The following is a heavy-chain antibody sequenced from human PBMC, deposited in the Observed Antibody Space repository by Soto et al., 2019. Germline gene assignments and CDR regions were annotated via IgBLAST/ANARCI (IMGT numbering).Heavy chain of an antibody. CDR3: ASTSIAALVDP. D-gene: IGHD6-6*01. V-gene: IGHV1-69*06. J-gene: IGHJ5*02. Sequence: AAVKGSFKASVCTFSSYAISWLRQAPVQGLEWMGGIIPIFGTANYAQNLQGRVTGTADKSTSPDYMWLSILRSEDTAVYYCASTSIAALVDPWAQGPMVTVSS. CDR1: VCTFSSYA. CDR2: IIPIFGTA.